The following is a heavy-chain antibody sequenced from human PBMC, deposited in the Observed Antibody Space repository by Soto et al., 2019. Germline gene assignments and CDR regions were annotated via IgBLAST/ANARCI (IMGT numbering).Heavy chain of an antibody. J-gene: IGHJ6*02. CDR1: GFTFSSYA. D-gene: IGHD2-15*01. CDR3: ARGSSGPLLYCSGDSCSKGMDG. CDR2: ISNDGSNK. Sequence: SLRLSCAASGFTFSSYAIQWVRQAPGKGLEWVAVISNDGSNKYYEDSVKGRFTISRDNSKNTLYLQMNSLRAEDTAVYYCARGSSGPLLYCSGDSCSKGMDGRAQRTTDTGSS. V-gene: IGHV3-30-3*01.